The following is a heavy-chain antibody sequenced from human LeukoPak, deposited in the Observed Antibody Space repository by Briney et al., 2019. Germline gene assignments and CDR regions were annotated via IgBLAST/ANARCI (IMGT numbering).Heavy chain of an antibody. J-gene: IGHJ4*02. V-gene: IGHV1-69*13. CDR1: GGTFSSYA. CDR2: IIPIFGTA. Sequence: SVKVSCKASGGTFSSYAVSWVRQAPEQGLEWMGGIIPIFGTANYAQKFQGRVTITADESTSTAYMELSSLRSEDTAVYYCARDRVPPLSLLWSWGQGTLVTVSS. CDR3: ARDRVPPLSLLWS. D-gene: IGHD3-10*01.